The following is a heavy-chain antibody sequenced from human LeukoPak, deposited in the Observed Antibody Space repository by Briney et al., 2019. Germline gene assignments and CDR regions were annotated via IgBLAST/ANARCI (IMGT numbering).Heavy chain of an antibody. CDR2: IKTKTEGETT. Sequence: GGSLRLSCAASGFSFNNAWMNWVRQAPEKGLEWVGRIKTKTEGETTEYAAPVKGRFTISRDDSKNTMYLQMNSLKTEDTAVYYCTNMAYPFDYWGQGTLVTVSS. CDR3: TNMAYPFDY. D-gene: IGHD2-2*01. J-gene: IGHJ4*02. V-gene: IGHV3-15*07. CDR1: GFSFNNAW.